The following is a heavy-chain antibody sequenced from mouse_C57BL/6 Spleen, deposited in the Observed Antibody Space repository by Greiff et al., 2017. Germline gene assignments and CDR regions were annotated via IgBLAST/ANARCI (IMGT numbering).Heavy chain of an antibody. Sequence: VQLKQSGPELVKPGASVKISCKASGYSFTDYNMNWVKQSNGKSLEWIGVINPNYGTTSYNQKFKGKATLTVDQSSSTAYMQLNSLTSEDSAVYYCASPIYYDYVWFAYWGQGTLVTVSA. D-gene: IGHD2-4*01. CDR2: INPNYGTT. CDR1: GYSFTDYN. J-gene: IGHJ3*01. V-gene: IGHV1-39*01. CDR3: ASPIYYDYVWFAY.